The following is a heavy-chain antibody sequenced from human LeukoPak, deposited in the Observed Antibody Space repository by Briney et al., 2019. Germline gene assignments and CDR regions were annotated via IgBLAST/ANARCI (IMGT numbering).Heavy chain of an antibody. D-gene: IGHD1-26*01. CDR3: AKDLGRYRNNFFDY. CDR2: ISGSGGGT. CDR1: GFTFSSIA. Sequence: GGSLILSCAASGFTFSSIAMSWVRQAPDKGLEWVSTISGSGGGTYYADSVKGRFTISRDDSKNTLYLQMNSLRADDTAVYYCAKDLGRYRNNFFDYWGQGNLVTVSS. J-gene: IGHJ4*02. V-gene: IGHV3-23*01.